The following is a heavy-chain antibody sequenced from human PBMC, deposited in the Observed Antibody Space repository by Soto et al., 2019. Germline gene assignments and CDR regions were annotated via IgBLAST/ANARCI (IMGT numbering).Heavy chain of an antibody. CDR2: IYYSGSP. J-gene: IGHJ3*02. V-gene: IGHV4-31*03. CDR1: GVSVTSGGFF. Sequence: VLLQESGPGLVEPSQTLSLTCTVSGVSVTSGGFFWSWIRHHPAKGLEWIGYIYYSGSPYYSPSLQSRVSIAADTSSNQFSLRLTSLTAADTAVYFCARLLCSGNSCSLGGGFDIWGQGTTVTVSS. D-gene: IGHD2-2*01. CDR3: ARLLCSGNSCSLGGGFDI.